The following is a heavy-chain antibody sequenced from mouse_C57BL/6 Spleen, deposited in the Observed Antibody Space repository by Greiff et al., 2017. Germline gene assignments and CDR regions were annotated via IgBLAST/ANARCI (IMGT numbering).Heavy chain of an antibody. D-gene: IGHD2-3*01. CDR2: IYPSDSET. Sequence: QVQLQQPGAELVRPGSSVKLSCKASGYTFTSYWLEWVKQRPGQGLEWIGNIYPSDSETHYNQKFKDKATLTVDKSSSTAYMQLSSLTSEDSAVYYGARNYDDYFDYCGQGTTLTVSS. J-gene: IGHJ2*01. CDR3: ARNYDDYFDY. CDR1: GYTFTSYW. V-gene: IGHV1-61*01.